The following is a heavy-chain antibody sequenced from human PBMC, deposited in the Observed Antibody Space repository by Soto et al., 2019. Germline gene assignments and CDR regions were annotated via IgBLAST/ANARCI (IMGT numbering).Heavy chain of an antibody. J-gene: IGHJ4*02. CDR1: GFTFSSYA. CDR2: ISYDGSNK. Sequence: QVQLVESGGGVVQPGRSLRLSCAASGFTFSSYAMHWVRQAPGKGLEWVAVISYDGSNKYYADSVKGRFTISRDNSKNTVYLQRNSLRAEDTAVYYCARDLGLRDFDWLLYGALDYWGQGTLVTVSS. CDR3: ARDLGLRDFDWLLYGALDY. V-gene: IGHV3-30-3*01. D-gene: IGHD3-9*01.